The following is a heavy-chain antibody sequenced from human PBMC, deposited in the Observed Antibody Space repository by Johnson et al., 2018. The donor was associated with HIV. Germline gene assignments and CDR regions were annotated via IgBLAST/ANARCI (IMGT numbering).Heavy chain of an antibody. CDR3: AREDTVTKGSAFDS. Sequence: QVQLVESGGGVVQPGRSLRLSCAASGFTFSSYGMHWVRQAPGKGLEWVAVISYDGSNKYYANSVKGRFTISRDNSKNTLYLQMGSLRAEDMGAYYCAREDTVTKGSAFDSWGQGTMVTVSS. CDR2: ISYDGSNK. CDR1: GFTFSSYG. D-gene: IGHD4-17*01. V-gene: IGHV3-30*03. J-gene: IGHJ3*02.